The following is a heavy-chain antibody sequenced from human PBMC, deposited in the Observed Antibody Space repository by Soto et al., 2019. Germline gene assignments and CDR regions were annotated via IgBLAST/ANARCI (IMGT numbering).Heavy chain of an antibody. Sequence: ASVKVSCKASGGTFSSYTISWVRQAPGQGLEWMGRIIPILGIANYAQKFQGRVTITADKSTSTAYMELSSLRSEDTAVYYCARAIRGYDQIAFDYWGQGTLVTVSS. CDR3: ARAIRGYDQIAFDY. D-gene: IGHD5-12*01. CDR1: GGTFSSYT. J-gene: IGHJ4*02. V-gene: IGHV1-69*02. CDR2: IIPILGIA.